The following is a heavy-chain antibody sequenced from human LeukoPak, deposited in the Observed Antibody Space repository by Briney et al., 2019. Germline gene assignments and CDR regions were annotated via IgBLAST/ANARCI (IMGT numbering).Heavy chain of an antibody. CDR1: GYTFTGYY. CDR2: INPNSGDT. V-gene: IGHV1-2*02. J-gene: IGHJ3*02. CDR3: ASSLGSHDAFDI. Sequence: VASVKVSCKTSGYTFTGYYMHWVRQAPGQGLECMGWINPNSGDTNYAQKFQGRVTMTRDTSINTAYMELSRLRPDDTAVYYCASSLGSHDAFDIWGQGTMVTVSS. D-gene: IGHD1-26*01.